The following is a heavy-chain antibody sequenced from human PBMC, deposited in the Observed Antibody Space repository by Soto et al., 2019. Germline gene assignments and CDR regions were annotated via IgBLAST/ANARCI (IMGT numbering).Heavy chain of an antibody. J-gene: IGHJ4*02. D-gene: IGHD3-22*01. Sequence: QVQLVQSGAEVKKPGASVKVSCKASGYTFTDYYMHWVRQAPGQGLEWMGWINPNSGGTNYAQKFQGSVTITRDTSNSTAYMELSMLRSDDTAVYYCARVQSNYYAGSGYYAFDYWGQGTLVTVSS. V-gene: IGHV1-2*02. CDR2: INPNSGGT. CDR3: ARVQSNYYAGSGYYAFDY. CDR1: GYTFTDYY.